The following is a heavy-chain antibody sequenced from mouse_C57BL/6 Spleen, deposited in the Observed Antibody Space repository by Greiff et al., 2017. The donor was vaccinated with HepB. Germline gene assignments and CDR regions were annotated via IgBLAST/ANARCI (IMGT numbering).Heavy chain of an antibody. CDR1: GYTFTSYW. CDR2: IDPSDSYT. CDR3: ARGKLGSKNAMDY. V-gene: IGHV1-50*01. Sequence: VKLQQPGAELVKPGASVKLSCKASGYTFTSYWMQWVKQRPGQGFEWIGEIDPSDSYTNYNQKFKGKATLTVDTSSSTAYMQLSSLTSEDSAVYYCARGKLGSKNAMDYWGQGTSVTVSS. D-gene: IGHD1-1*01. J-gene: IGHJ4*01.